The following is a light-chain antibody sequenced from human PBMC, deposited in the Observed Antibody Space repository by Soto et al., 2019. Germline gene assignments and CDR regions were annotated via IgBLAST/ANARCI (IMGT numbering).Light chain of an antibody. CDR3: QQYDFSLRT. CDR2: GAS. CDR1: QNIRSN. V-gene: IGKV3-20*01. Sequence: EIVMTQSPGTLSVSPGERATLSCRASQNIRSNLAWYQQKPGQAPRLLIYGASSRASGIPDRFSGSGSGTDFTLTISRLEPEDFAVYYCQQYDFSLRTFGQGSKVEI. J-gene: IGKJ1*01.